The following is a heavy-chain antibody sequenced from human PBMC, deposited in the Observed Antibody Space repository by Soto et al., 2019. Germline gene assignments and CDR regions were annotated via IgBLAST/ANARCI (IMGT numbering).Heavy chain of an antibody. CDR1: GDTFTSYG. V-gene: IGHV1-18*01. D-gene: IGHD7-27*01. Sequence: QVQLVQSGAEVKKPGASVQVSCKASGDTFTSYGIRWVRQAPGQGLEWLRGINADNGNTNSAQKLQRRVTMTADTSTSRAYMDRRSMRSDDTAVYDCARVLTPFDPWGQGTRVTVSS. CDR2: INADNGNT. J-gene: IGHJ5*02. CDR3: ARVLTPFDP.